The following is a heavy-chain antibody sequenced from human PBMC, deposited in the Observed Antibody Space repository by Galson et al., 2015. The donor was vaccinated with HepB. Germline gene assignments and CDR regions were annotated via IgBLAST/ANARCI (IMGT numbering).Heavy chain of an antibody. CDR3: ARSSGGWLPLDY. CDR1: GYPFTSYG. V-gene: IGHV1-18*01. J-gene: IGHJ4*02. Sequence: SVKVSCKASGYPFTSYGINWVRQAPGQGLEWMGWVSAFNVTTNYAQNLQGRVTMTTDTSTSTAYMELRSLRSDDTAVYYCARSSGGWLPLDYWGQGTLVTVSS. CDR2: VSAFNVTT. D-gene: IGHD6-19*01.